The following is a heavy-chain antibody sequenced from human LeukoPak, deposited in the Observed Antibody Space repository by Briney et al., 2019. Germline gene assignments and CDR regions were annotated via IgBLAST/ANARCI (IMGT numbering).Heavy chain of an antibody. CDR1: GGTFNNDA. Sequence: ASVKVSCKASGGTFNNDAISWVRQAPGQGFEWMGQMIPVLNTADYAQKFEGKITISADTSTNTAYMELSSLRSEDTAVYYCASLHCIDACHIRDRCGQGTLVTVSS. J-gene: IGHJ5*02. V-gene: IGHV1-69*10. CDR3: ASLHCIDACHIRDR. CDR2: MIPVLNTA. D-gene: IGHD2-2*01.